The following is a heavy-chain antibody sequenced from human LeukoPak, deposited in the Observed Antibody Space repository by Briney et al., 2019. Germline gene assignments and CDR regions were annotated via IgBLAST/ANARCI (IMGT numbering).Heavy chain of an antibody. CDR1: GYTFINYD. Sequence: ASVKVSCKASGYTFINYDIKWVRQASGQGLEWLGWMNPYNGNTGYAQIFQGIVTMTRDTSISTAYLELSSLRSEDTAVYYCARGTTRNYGDFDYWGQGTLVTVSS. CDR3: ARGTTRNYGDFDY. CDR2: MNPYNGNT. D-gene: IGHD1-26*01. J-gene: IGHJ4*02. V-gene: IGHV1-8*01.